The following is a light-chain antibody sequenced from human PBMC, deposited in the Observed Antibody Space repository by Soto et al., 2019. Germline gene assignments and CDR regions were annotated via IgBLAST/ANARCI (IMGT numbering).Light chain of an antibody. CDR2: DVS. CDR3: CSYADSYTDV. J-gene: IGLJ1*01. V-gene: IGLV2-11*01. CDR1: SSDVGGYNY. Sequence: QSVLTQPRSVSGSPGQSVTISCTGTSSDVGGYNYVSWYQQHPGKAPKLLIYDVSKRPSGVPDRFSGSKSGNTASLTISGLQAEDEADYYCCSYADSYTDVFGTGTKLTVL.